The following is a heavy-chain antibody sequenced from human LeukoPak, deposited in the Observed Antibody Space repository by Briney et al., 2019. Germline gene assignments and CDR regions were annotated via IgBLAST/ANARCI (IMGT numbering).Heavy chain of an antibody. CDR1: GFTFSSYA. CDR3: ARPVHYYDSSGYYT. V-gene: IGHV3-30-3*01. J-gene: IGHJ5*02. D-gene: IGHD3-22*01. CDR2: ISYDGSNK. Sequence: GGSLRLSCAASGFTFSSYAMHWVRQAPGKGLEWVAVISYDGSNKYYADSVKGRFTISRDNSKNTLYLQMSSLRAEDTAVYYCARPVHYYDSSGYYTWGQGTLVTVSS.